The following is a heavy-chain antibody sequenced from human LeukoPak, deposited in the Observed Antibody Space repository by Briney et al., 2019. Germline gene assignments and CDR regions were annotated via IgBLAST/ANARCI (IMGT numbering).Heavy chain of an antibody. D-gene: IGHD2-21*01. Sequence: SETLSLTCTVSGYSISSGYYWGWLRQPPGKGLEWIGSIYHSGSTYYNPSLKSRVTISVDTSKNQFSLKLSSVTAADTAVYYCARDLGNCGGDCYWGFDYWGQGTLVTVSS. CDR3: ARDLGNCGGDCYWGFDY. CDR2: IYHSGST. J-gene: IGHJ4*02. V-gene: IGHV4-38-2*02. CDR1: GYSISSGYY.